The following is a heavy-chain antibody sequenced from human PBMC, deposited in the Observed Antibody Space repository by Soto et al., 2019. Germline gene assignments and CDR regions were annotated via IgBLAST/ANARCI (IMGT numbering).Heavy chain of an antibody. J-gene: IGHJ3*01. V-gene: IGHV1-18*01. CDR1: NYLFGAFG. CDR3: ARIFARRNDFDV. CDR2: ITPYNGNT. Sequence: QVQLVQSGAEVKNPGASVKVSCQASNYLFGAFGISWVRQAPGQGLEWMGWITPYNGNTHYAEKFQDRVTMTADKSTTSAYMEVRRLTSNDTAVYLCARIFARRNDFDVWGQGTVVTVSS.